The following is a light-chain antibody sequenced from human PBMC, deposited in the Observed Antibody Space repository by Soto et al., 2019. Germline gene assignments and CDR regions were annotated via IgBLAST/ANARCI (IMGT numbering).Light chain of an antibody. CDR2: GAS. J-gene: IGKJ3*01. Sequence: PGDRVTLSCSASQSVSSSYLTWYQQKPGQAPRLLIYGASTRATSIPARFSGSGSGTDFTLTISSLQPEDFAVYYCQQDYTRFTFGPGTKVDIK. CDR1: QSVSSSY. CDR3: QQDYTRFT. V-gene: IGKV3D-7*01.